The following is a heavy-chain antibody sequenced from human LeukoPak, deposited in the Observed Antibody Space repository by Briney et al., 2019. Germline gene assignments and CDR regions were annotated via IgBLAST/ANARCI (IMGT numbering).Heavy chain of an antibody. CDR2: TYSSGST. J-gene: IGHJ4*02. CDR3: ARGIDFASFDY. D-gene: IGHD3/OR15-3a*01. V-gene: IGHV4-59*08. Sequence: SETLSLTCTVSGGSIRSYYWSWIRQPPGKGLEWIGYTYSSGSTNYNPSLKSRVTISVDTSKNQFSLRLSSVTAADTAVYYCARGIDFASFDYWGQGTLVTVSS. CDR1: GGSIRSYY.